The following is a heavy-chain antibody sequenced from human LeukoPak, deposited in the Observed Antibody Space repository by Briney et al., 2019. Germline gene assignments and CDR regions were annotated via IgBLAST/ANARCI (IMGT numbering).Heavy chain of an antibody. CDR1: GGSFSGYY. V-gene: IGHV4-34*01. CDR2: INHSGST. J-gene: IGHJ5*02. D-gene: IGHD4-11*01. CDR3: ARALRDSNYGWFDP. Sequence: PSETLSLTCAVYGGSFSGYYWSWIRQPPGKGLEWIGEINHSGSTNYNPSLKSRVTMSVDTSKNQFSLKLSSVTAADTALYYCARALRDSNYGWFDPWGQGTLATVSS.